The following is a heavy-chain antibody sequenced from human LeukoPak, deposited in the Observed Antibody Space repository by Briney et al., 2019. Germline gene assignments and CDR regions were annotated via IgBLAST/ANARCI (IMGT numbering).Heavy chain of an antibody. CDR3: ARGSITMVRGVIGWFDP. J-gene: IGHJ5*02. V-gene: IGHV4-59*01. D-gene: IGHD3-10*01. Sequence: SETLSLTCTVSGGSISSYYWSWIRQPPGKGLEWIGYIYYSGSTNYNPSLKSRVTISVDTSKNQFSLKLSSVTAADTAAYYCARGSITMVRGVIGWFDPWGQEPWSPSPQ. CDR2: IYYSGST. CDR1: GGSISSYY.